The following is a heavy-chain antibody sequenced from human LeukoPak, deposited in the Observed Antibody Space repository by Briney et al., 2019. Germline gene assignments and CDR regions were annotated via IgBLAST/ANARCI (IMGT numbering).Heavy chain of an antibody. CDR1: GFMLSSYE. CDR3: ARDGSGWYYFDN. V-gene: IGHV3-48*03. J-gene: IGHJ4*02. CDR2: ISSRGSTI. D-gene: IGHD6-19*01. Sequence: GGSLRLSCAASGFMLSSYEMNWVRQAPGKGLEWISYISSRGSTIYYADSVKGRFTVSRDNAKNSLYLQMNSLRVEDSAVYYCARDGSGWYYFDNWGQGSLVTVSS.